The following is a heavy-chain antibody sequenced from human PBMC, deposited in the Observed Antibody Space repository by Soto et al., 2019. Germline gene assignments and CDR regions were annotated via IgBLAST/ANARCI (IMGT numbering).Heavy chain of an antibody. V-gene: IGHV4-34*01. CDR1: GDSLRGQS. Sequence: SETLSLTCAVVGDSLRGQSWNWIRQSPGKGLEWIGEIDQSGGTNYNPSLKSRAIISDDTSKNQFYLTLTSVTAADTAVYYCAREDSYGWSGESLDVWGQGTKVTVSS. CDR2: IDQSGGT. J-gene: IGHJ6*02. CDR3: AREDSYGWSGESLDV. D-gene: IGHD6-19*01.